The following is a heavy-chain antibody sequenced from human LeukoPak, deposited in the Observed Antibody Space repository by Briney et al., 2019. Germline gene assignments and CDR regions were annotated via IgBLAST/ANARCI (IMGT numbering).Heavy chain of an antibody. D-gene: IGHD6-25*01. CDR2: MYYTGNT. CDR3: ARGTYSSDFEY. V-gene: IGHV4-59*12. J-gene: IGHJ4*02. Sequence: GSLRLSCAASGFTFSDYYMSWIRQAPGQGLEWIGYMYYTGNTHYNPSLRSRITISVDTSKNQFSLKLSSVTAADTAVYYCARGTYSSDFEYWGQGTLVTVSS. CDR1: GFTFSDYY.